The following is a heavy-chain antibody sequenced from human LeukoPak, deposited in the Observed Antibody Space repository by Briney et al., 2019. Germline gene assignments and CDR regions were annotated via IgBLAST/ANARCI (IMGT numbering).Heavy chain of an antibody. CDR1: GGSISSSSYY. Sequence: SETLSLTCTVSGGSISSSSYYWGWIRQPPGKGLEWIGSIYYSGSTYYNPSLKSRVTISVDTSKNQFSLKLSSVTAADTAVYYCARHLRTPMVAASDAFDIWGQGTMVTVSS. D-gene: IGHD2-15*01. V-gene: IGHV4-39*01. J-gene: IGHJ3*02. CDR2: IYYSGST. CDR3: ARHLRTPMVAASDAFDI.